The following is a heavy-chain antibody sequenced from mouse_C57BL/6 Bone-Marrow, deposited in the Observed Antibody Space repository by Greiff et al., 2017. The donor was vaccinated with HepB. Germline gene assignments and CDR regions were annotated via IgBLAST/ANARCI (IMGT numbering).Heavy chain of an antibody. V-gene: IGHV5-17*01. CDR3: ARPAVTTWYFDV. J-gene: IGHJ1*03. D-gene: IGHD2-2*01. CDR2: ISSGSSTI. CDR1: GFTFSDYG. Sequence: EVQLVESGGGLVKPGGSLKLSCAASGFTFSDYGMHWVRQAPEKGLEWVAYISSGSSTIYYADTVKGRFTISRDNAKNTLFLQMTSLRSEDTAMYYCARPAVTTWYFDVWGTGTTVTVSS.